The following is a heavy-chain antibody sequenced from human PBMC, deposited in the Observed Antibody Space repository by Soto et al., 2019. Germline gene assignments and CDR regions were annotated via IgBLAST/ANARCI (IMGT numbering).Heavy chain of an antibody. CDR2: ISAYSGNV. D-gene: IGHD1-26*01. CDR3: ARDIGNYYEYFDY. J-gene: IGHJ4*02. CDR1: GYTFTSYG. Sequence: QVQLVQSGAEVKKPGASVKVSCKASGYTFTSYGISWVRQAPGQGLEWMGWISAYSGNVDYAQKFQGRVTMTADKTTSTAYRGQRTLRSDDTAVYYCARDIGNYYEYFDYWGQGTLVTVSS. V-gene: IGHV1-18*01.